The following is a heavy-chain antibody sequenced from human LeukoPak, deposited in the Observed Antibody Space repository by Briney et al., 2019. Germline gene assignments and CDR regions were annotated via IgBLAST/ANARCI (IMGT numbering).Heavy chain of an antibody. CDR1: GVFGGSFNAFL. CDR3: ARVNRHSSSGPLIDY. Sequence: SETLSLTCAVYGVFGGSFNAFLWSWIRQPPGKGLEWIGEINHSGSTNYNPSLKSRVTISVDTSKNQFSLKLSSVTAADTAVYYCARVNRHSSSGPLIDYWGQGTLVTVSS. D-gene: IGHD6-6*01. V-gene: IGHV4-34*01. CDR2: INHSGST. J-gene: IGHJ4*02.